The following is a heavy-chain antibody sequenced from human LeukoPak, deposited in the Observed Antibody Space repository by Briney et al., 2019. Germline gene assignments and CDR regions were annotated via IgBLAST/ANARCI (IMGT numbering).Heavy chain of an antibody. CDR2: ISYDGSNK. D-gene: IGHD3-22*01. V-gene: IGHV3-30-3*01. Sequence: GGSLRLSCAASGFTFSSYAMHWVRQAPGKGLEWVAVISYDGSNKYYADSVKGRFTISRDNSKNTLYVQMNSLRAEDTAVYYCARASSTNNSGSSGHFLYFEYWGQGTLVTVSS. J-gene: IGHJ4*02. CDR1: GFTFSSYA. CDR3: ARASSTNNSGSSGHFLYFEY.